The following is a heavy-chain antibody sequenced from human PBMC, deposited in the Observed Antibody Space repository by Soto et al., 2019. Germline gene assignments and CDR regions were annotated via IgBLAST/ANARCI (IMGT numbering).Heavy chain of an antibody. CDR3: VKVYASYSFDI. D-gene: IGHD2-2*01. Sequence: EVQLVESGGNLVQPGGSLRLSCAASGFNFISYSMSWVRQAPGKGLEWVSYISNSGSIIHDADSVKGRFTISRDNAQNSPVLKMDSPKNGDTAVFYFVKVYASYSFDIWGQGTGVNVPS. CDR1: GFNFISYS. V-gene: IGHV3-48*02. J-gene: IGHJ3*02. CDR2: ISNSGSII.